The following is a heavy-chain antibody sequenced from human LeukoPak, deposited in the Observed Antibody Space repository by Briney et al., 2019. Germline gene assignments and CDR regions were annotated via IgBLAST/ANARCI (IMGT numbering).Heavy chain of an antibody. J-gene: IGHJ4*02. Sequence: SETLSLTCAVYGGSFSGYYWSWIRQPPGKGLEWIGEINHSGSTNYNPSLKSRVTISVDTSKNQFSLKLSSVTAADTAVYYCASVVDTAMVTVGYWGQGTLVTVSS. CDR3: ASVVDTAMVTVGY. CDR1: GGSFSGYY. CDR2: INHSGST. D-gene: IGHD5-18*01. V-gene: IGHV4-34*01.